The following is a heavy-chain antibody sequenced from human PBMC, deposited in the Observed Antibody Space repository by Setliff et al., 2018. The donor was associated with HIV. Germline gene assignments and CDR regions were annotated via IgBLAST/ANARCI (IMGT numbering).Heavy chain of an antibody. D-gene: IGHD4-17*01. CDR1: GYSISTGYN. CDR2: INHSGST. Sequence: SETLSLTCTVSGYSISTGYNWGCIRQPPGKGLEWIGEINHSGSTNYNPSLKSRVTISVDTSKNQFSLKLNSLTAADTGVYYCATFFVSTATTQDYWGQGTLVTVSS. J-gene: IGHJ4*02. CDR3: ATFFVSTATTQDY. V-gene: IGHV4-38-2*02.